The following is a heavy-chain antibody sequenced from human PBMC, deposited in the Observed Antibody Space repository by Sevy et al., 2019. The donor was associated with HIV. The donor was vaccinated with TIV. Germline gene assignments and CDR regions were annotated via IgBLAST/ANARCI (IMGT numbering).Heavy chain of an antibody. D-gene: IGHD4-17*01. CDR1: GFTFGDYA. Sequence: SLRLSCTASGFTFGDYAMSWFRQAPGKGLEWVSFIRSKTYGGTTEYAASLKGRFTISRDDSRNIAYLQMHSLRTEDTAVYYCTRGRPIYGDYGIDYWGQGTLVTVSS. CDR2: IRSKTYGGTT. J-gene: IGHJ4*02. V-gene: IGHV3-49*03. CDR3: TRGRPIYGDYGIDY.